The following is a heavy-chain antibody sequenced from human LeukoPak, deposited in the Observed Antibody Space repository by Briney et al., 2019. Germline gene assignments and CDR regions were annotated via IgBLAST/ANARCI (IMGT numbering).Heavy chain of an antibody. J-gene: IGHJ4*02. V-gene: IGHV3-11*04. Sequence: PGGSLRLSCAASGFTFSDYYMSWIRQAPGKGLEWVSYISSSGSTIYYADSVKGRFTISRDNAKNSLYLQMNSLRAEDTAVYYCGGGNYYDSSGYFGYFDYWGQGTLVTVSS. D-gene: IGHD3-22*01. CDR2: ISSSGSTI. CDR3: GGGNYYDSSGYFGYFDY. CDR1: GFTFSDYY.